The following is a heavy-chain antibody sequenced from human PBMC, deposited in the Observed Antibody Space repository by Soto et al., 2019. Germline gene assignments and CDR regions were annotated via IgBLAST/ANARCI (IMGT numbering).Heavy chain of an antibody. V-gene: IGHV3-30-3*01. CDR3: ARDRGSAPTRYCYGMDV. Sequence: QVQLVESGGGVVQPGRSLRLSCAASGVTFSSYAMHWVRQAPGKGLEWVAVISYDGSKKYYADPVKGRFTISRDNYXNXXYLEMNSRRAEDKALYYCARDRGSAPTRYCYGMDVWGQGTTVTVSS. D-gene: IGHD2-15*01. CDR1: GVTFSSYA. J-gene: IGHJ6*02. CDR2: ISYDGSKK.